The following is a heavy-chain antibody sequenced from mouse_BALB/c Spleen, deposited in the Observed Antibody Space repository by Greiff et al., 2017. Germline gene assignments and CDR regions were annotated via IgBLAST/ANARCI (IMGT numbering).Heavy chain of an antibody. D-gene: IGHD1-1*01. J-gene: IGHJ2*01. V-gene: IGHV1-63*02. CDR2: IYPGGGYT. CDR3: ARAPYYYGSSYYFDY. Sequence: VQLVESGAELVRPGTSVKISCKASGYTFTNYWLGWVKQRPGHGLEWIGDIYPGGGYTNYNEKFKGKATLTADTSSSTAYMQLSSLTSEDSAVYFCARAPYYYGSSYYFDYWGQGTTLTVSS. CDR1: GYTFTNYW.